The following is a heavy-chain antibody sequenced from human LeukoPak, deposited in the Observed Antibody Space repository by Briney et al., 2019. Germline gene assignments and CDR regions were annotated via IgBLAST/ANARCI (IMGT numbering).Heavy chain of an antibody. CDR1: GFTFSSYW. CDR2: IKQDGSEK. J-gene: IGHJ4*02. V-gene: IGHV3-7*03. Sequence: GGSLRLSCAASGFTFSSYWMSWVRQAPGKGLEWVANIKQDGSEKYYVDSVKGRFTISRDNAKNSLYLQMNSLRAEDTAVHYCARDSPTIPLDYWGQGTLVTVSS. CDR3: ARDSPTIPLDY. D-gene: IGHD2-21*01.